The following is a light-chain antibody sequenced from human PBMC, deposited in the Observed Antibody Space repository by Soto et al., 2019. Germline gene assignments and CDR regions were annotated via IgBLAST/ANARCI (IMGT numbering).Light chain of an antibody. CDR3: SSFISSSTIV. CDR1: SSDVGDYKY. CDR2: EVS. V-gene: IGLV2-14*01. J-gene: IGLJ1*01. Sequence: QSALTQPASVSGAPGQSITISCTGTSSDVGDYKYLSWYQKHPGKAPKALIYEVSNRPSDVSLRFSGSKSGTKAFLTISGIQAEDEADYYCSSFISSSTIVFGSGTKLTVL.